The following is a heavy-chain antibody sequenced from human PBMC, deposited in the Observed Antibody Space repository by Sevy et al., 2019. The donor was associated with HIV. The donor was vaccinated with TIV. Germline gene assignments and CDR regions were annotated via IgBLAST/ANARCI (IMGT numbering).Heavy chain of an antibody. CDR1: GFTFSNYA. CDR3: ARDLPHLLPWELSRGSDF. V-gene: IGHV3-30*04. CDR2: ISHDEIHK. D-gene: IGHD3-16*01. Sequence: GESLKISCTAYGFTFSNYAVHWARQAPGKGLEWVAIISHDEIHKDFADSVRGRFSISRDTSKNTIYLQMNSLRPEDTAVYYCARDLPHLLPWELSRGSDFWGQGTLVTVSS. J-gene: IGHJ4*02.